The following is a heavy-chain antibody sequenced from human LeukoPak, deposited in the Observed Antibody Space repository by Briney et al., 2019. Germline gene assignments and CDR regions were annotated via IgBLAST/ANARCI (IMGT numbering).Heavy chain of an antibody. CDR3: ARAFNDFWSGYYHYYYYYGMDV. V-gene: IGHV3-23*01. D-gene: IGHD3-3*01. CDR2: ISGSGGST. CDR1: GFTFSSYA. Sequence: GGSLRLSCAASGFTFSSYAMSWVRQAPGKGMEWVSAISGSGGSTYYADSVKGRFTISRDNSKNALYLQMNSLRAEDTAVYYCARAFNDFWSGYYHYYYYYGMDVWGQGTTVTVSS. J-gene: IGHJ6*02.